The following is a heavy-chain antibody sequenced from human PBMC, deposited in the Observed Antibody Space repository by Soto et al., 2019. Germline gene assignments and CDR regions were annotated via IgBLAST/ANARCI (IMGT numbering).Heavy chain of an antibody. D-gene: IGHD3-10*01. CDR2: ISAYNGNT. J-gene: IGHJ5*02. Sequence: ASVKVSCKASGYTFTNYAISWVRQAPGQGLEWMGWISAYNGNTNYAQKLQGRVTMTTDTSTSTAYMELRSLRSDDTAVYYCAREVRGVGWFDPWGQGTLVTVSS. CDR1: GYTFTNYA. CDR3: AREVRGVGWFDP. V-gene: IGHV1-18*01.